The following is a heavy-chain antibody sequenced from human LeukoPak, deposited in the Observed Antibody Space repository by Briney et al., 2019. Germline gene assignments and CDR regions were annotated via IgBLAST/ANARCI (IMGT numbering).Heavy chain of an antibody. J-gene: IGHJ6*03. V-gene: IGHV4-4*07. CDR3: ARLYEYSRNYYYYYYMDV. CDR1: GGSISSYY. CDR2: IYTSGST. Sequence: SETLSLTCTVSGGSISSYYWSWIRQPAGKGLEWIGRIYTSGSTNYDPSLKSRVTISVDASKNQFSLKLSSVTAADTAVYYCARLYEYSRNYYYYYYMDVWGKGTTVTVSS. D-gene: IGHD6-6*01.